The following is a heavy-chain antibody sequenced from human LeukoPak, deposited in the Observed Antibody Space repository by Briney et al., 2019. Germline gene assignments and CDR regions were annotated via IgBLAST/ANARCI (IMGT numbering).Heavy chain of an antibody. J-gene: IGHJ4*02. CDR2: INPNSGGT. D-gene: IGHD3-22*01. Sequence: ASVKVSCKASGYTFTGYYMHWVRQAPGQGLEWMRWINPNSGGTNYAQKFQGRVTMTRDTSISTAYMELSRLRSDDTAVYYCARGSYYDSPLDYWGQGTLVTVSS. CDR1: GYTFTGYY. V-gene: IGHV1-2*02. CDR3: ARGSYYDSPLDY.